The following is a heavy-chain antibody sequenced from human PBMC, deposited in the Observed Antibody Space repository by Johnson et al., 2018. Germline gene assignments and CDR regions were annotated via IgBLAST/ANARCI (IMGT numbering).Heavy chain of an antibody. J-gene: IGHJ3*02. D-gene: IGHD6-13*01. CDR3: ARDSCAYSSSCQKVAFDI. Sequence: QVQLVQSGGGVVQPGRSLRLSCAASGFTFSSYAMHWVRQAPGKGLEWVAVISYDGSNKYYADSVKGRFTISRENSKNTLYLQMNSLRAEDTAVYYCARDSCAYSSSCQKVAFDIWGQGTMVTVSS. CDR2: ISYDGSNK. V-gene: IGHV3-30-3*01. CDR1: GFTFSSYA.